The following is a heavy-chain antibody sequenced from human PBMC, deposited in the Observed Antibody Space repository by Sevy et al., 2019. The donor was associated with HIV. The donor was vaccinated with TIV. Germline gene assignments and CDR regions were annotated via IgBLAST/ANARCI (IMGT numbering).Heavy chain of an antibody. J-gene: IGHJ4*02. CDR2: IGTAAGVT. D-gene: IGHD2-21*01. V-gene: IGHV3-48*02. CDR1: GFTFNTYS. CDR3: ARCPGHYSIDY. Sequence: GSLRLSCGASGFTFNTYSLIWVRQTPGKGLEWLLFIGTAAGVTYYADSVKGRFTISRDNAKNSLYLQMNSLRDEDTAVYYCARCPGHYSIDYRGQGTLVTVSS.